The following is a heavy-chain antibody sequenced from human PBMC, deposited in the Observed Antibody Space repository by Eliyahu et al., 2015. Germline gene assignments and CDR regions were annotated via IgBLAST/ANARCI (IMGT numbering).Heavy chain of an antibody. J-gene: IGHJ6*02. Sequence: EVQLLESGGGLVQPGGSLXLSCAXSGFXFSSYAMXWVRQPPGKGLEWVSAVRGSGVGTYYADSVKGRFTISRDNSKNTLYLQMNSLRAEDTAVYYCAKDGTSFCTTSCYSSYGMDVWGQGTTVTVSS. CDR2: VRGSGVGT. D-gene: IGHD2-2*01. V-gene: IGHV3-23*01. CDR3: AKDGTSFCTTSCYSSYGMDV. CDR1: GFXFSSYA.